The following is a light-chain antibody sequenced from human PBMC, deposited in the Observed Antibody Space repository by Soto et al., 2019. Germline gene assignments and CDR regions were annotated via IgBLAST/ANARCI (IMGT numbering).Light chain of an antibody. CDR3: QQSYSTPT. CDR1: QSIGSY. CDR2: AAS. V-gene: IGKV1-39*01. Sequence: DIQMTQSPSSLSASVGDRVTITCRASQSIGSYLNWYHQKPGKAPKLLIYAASNLQSGVPSRFSGSGSGTDFTLTISSLQHEDFATYYCQQSYSTPTFGQGTRLEIK. J-gene: IGKJ5*01.